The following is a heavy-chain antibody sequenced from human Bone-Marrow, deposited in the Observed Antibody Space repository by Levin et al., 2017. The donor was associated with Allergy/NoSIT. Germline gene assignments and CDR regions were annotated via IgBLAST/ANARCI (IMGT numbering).Heavy chain of an antibody. J-gene: IGHJ4*02. CDR2: IYYSGNT. CDR3: ARAGRYDY. Sequence: KPGGSLRLSCTVSGDSISSSNYYWGWIRQPPGKGLEWIGSIYYSGNTYYNPSLKSRLTISVDTSKNQFSLKLRSVTAADTAVYYCARAGRYDYWGQGTLVTVSS. D-gene: IGHD3-9*01. CDR1: GDSISSSNYY. V-gene: IGHV4-39*07.